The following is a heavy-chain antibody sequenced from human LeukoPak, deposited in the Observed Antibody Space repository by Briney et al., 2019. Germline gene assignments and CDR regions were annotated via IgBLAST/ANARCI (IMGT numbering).Heavy chain of an antibody. D-gene: IGHD1-26*01. V-gene: IGHV3-20*04. Sequence: GGSLRLSCAASGFTFDDYGMSWVRQAPGKGLEWVSGINWNGGSTVYADSVKGRFTISRDNAKNSLYLQMNSLRAEDTALYYCARYSGSYYNRDYYYYMDVWGKGTTVTVSS. CDR1: GFTFDDYG. J-gene: IGHJ6*03. CDR3: ARYSGSYYNRDYYYYMDV. CDR2: INWNGGST.